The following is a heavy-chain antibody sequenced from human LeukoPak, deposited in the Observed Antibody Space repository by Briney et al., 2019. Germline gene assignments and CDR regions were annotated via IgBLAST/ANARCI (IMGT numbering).Heavy chain of an antibody. CDR1: GYTFTGHY. J-gene: IGHJ1*01. CDR2: INPNSGGT. V-gene: IGHV1-2*02. D-gene: IGHD2-15*01. CDR3: ARVYCSGGSCYIGYFQH. Sequence: ASVKVSCKASGYTFTGHYMHWVRQAPGQGLEWMGWINPNSGGTNYAQKFQGRVTMTRDTSISTAYMELSRLRSDDTAVYYCARVYCSGGSCYIGYFQHWGQGTLVTVSS.